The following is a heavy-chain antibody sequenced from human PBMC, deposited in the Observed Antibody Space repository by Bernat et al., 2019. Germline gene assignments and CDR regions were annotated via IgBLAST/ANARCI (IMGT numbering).Heavy chain of an antibody. CDR3: ARARIVAAEFDY. CDR2: ISSSSSYT. CDR1: GFTFSDYY. D-gene: IGHD6-13*01. J-gene: IGHJ4*02. Sequence: QVQLVESGGGLVKPGGSLRLSCAASGFTFSDYYMSWIRQAPGKGLEWVSYISSSSSYTNYADSVKGRFTISRDNAKNSLYLQMNSLRAEDTAVYYCARARIVAAEFDYWGQGTLVTVSS. V-gene: IGHV3-11*06.